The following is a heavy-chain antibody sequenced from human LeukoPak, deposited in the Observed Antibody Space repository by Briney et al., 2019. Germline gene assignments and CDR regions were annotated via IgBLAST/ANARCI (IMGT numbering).Heavy chain of an antibody. CDR2: IYHSGST. CDR3: ARGLRAYSYGTNWFDP. D-gene: IGHD5-18*01. CDR1: GGSVSSSSYY. V-gene: IGHV4-39*07. J-gene: IGHJ5*02. Sequence: SETLSLTCNVSGGSVSSSSYYWGWIRHSPGKGLEWIGYIYHSGSTYYNPSLKSRVTISVDRSKNQFSLKLSSVTAADTAVYYCARGLRAYSYGTNWFDPWGQGTLVTVSS.